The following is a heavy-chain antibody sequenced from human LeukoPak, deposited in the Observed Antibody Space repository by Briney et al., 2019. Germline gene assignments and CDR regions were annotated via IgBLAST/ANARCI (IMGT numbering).Heavy chain of an antibody. V-gene: IGHV3-7*01. CDR3: ARDPNRDIFVIPTNMPRRRRKYYYYRMDV. D-gene: IGHD2-2*01. Sequence: GGSLRLSCAASGFTFSSYCMSWVRQVPGKGLEWVANINQDGSEKHYVDSVKGRFTISRDNAKNSLYLQMNSLRVEDTAVYYCARDPNRDIFVIPTNMPRRRRKYYYYRMDVRGQGTTVTVSS. CDR2: INQDGSEK. J-gene: IGHJ6*02. CDR1: GFTFSSYC.